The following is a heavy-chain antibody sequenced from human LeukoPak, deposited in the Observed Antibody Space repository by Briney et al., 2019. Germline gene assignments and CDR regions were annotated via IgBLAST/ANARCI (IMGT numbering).Heavy chain of an antibody. D-gene: IGHD3-3*01. J-gene: IGHJ4*02. CDR3: ASLRPDYDFWSGYYKY. V-gene: IGHV4-38-2*02. CDR2: IYYSGST. CDR1: GYSISSGYY. Sequence: KSSETLSLTCTVSGYSISSGYYWGWIRQPPGKGLEWIGSIYYSGSTYYNPSLKSRVTISVDTSKNQFSLKLSSVTAADTAVYYCASLRPDYDFWSGYYKYWGQGTLVTVSS.